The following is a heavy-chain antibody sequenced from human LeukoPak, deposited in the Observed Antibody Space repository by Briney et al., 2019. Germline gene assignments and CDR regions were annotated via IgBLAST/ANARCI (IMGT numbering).Heavy chain of an antibody. D-gene: IGHD2-21*02. CDR3: ARVRGDSYYYYYMDV. CDR1: GFTFSSYS. J-gene: IGHJ6*03. CDR2: ISASSTTI. Sequence: GGSLRLSCAASGFTFSSYSMNWVRQAPGKGLEWVSYISASSTTIYYIDSVKGRFTISRDNVKNSLDLQMNGLSAEDTAVYYCARVRGDSYYYYYMDVWGKGTTVTVSS. V-gene: IGHV3-48*04.